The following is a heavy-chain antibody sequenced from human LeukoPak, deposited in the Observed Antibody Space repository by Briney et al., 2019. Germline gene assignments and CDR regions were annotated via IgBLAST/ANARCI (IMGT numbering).Heavy chain of an antibody. D-gene: IGHD1-1*01. V-gene: IGHV1-2*02. CDR3: ARLMAPIGKRSTPFDY. Sequence: ASVKVACKASGYTFTSYYMHWVRQAPGQGLEWMGWINPNSGGTNYAQNFQGRVTMTRDTSISTAYMELSRLRSDDTAVYYCARLMAPIGKRSTPFDYWGQGTLVTVSS. CDR1: GYTFTSYY. CDR2: INPNSGGT. J-gene: IGHJ4*02.